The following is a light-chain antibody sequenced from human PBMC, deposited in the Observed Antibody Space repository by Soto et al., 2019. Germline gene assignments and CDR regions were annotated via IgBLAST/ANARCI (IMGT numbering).Light chain of an antibody. V-gene: IGKV3-15*01. CDR2: RTS. CDR3: QQYNNWPRAT. Sequence: IVMTQSPATLSVSPGERATLSCMASQSISSNLAWYQQKPGQAPRLLMFRTSSRATGFPARFSGSGSGTEFNLTISSLQSEDFGVYYCQQYNNWPRATFGGGTKVDIK. J-gene: IGKJ4*01. CDR1: QSISSN.